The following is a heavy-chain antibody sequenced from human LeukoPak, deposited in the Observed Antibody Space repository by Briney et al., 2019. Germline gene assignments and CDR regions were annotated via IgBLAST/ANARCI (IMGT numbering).Heavy chain of an antibody. Sequence: SETLSLPCTVSGGSISSYYWSWIRQPPGKGLEWIGYIYYSGSTNYKSSLKSRVTISVDTSKNQFSLKLSSVTAADTAVYYCAGGYSYGSTYYYMDVWGKGTTVTISS. CDR1: GGSISSYY. J-gene: IGHJ6*03. CDR3: AGGYSYGSTYYYMDV. D-gene: IGHD5-18*01. CDR2: IYYSGST. V-gene: IGHV4-59*01.